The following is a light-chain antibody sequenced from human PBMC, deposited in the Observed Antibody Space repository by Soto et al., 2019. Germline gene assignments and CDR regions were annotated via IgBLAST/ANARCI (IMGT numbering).Light chain of an antibody. CDR2: EVN. V-gene: IGLV2-23*02. Sequence: QSVLTQPACVSGSPGQSITISCTGTSSNVGSYKLVSWYQQHPGKAPKLMIFEVNKRPSGVSNRFSGSKSGNTASLTISGLKVEDEADYYCCSSGGSPTYVFGTGTKVTV. J-gene: IGLJ1*01. CDR3: CSSGGSPTYV. CDR1: SSNVGSYKL.